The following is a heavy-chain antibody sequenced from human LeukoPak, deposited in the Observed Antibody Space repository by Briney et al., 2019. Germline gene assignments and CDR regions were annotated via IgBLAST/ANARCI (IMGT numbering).Heavy chain of an antibody. J-gene: IGHJ4*02. CDR3: ARVGAVAGNPYFEYFDY. CDR1: GFTFSSYG. D-gene: IGHD6-19*01. V-gene: IGHV3-30*03. Sequence: GGSLRLSCAASGFTFSSYGMHWVRQAPGKGLEWVAVISYDGSNKYYADSVKGRFTISRDNSKNTLYLQMNSLRAEDTAVYYCARVGAVAGNPYFEYFDYWGQGTLVTVSS. CDR2: ISYDGSNK.